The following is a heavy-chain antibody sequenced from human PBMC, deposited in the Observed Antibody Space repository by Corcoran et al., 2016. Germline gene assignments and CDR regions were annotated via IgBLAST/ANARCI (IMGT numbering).Heavy chain of an antibody. V-gene: IGHV3-7*01. CDR3: ARVLSGWYVVRPYYGMDV. J-gene: IGHJ6*02. CDR2: IKQDGSEK. Sequence: EVQLVESGGGLVQPGGSLRLSCAASGFTFSSYWMSWVRQAPGKGLEWVANIKQDGSEKYYVDSVKGRFTISRDNAKNSLYLQMNSLRAEYTALYYCARVLSGWYVVRPYYGMDVWGQGTTVTVSS. D-gene: IGHD6-19*01. CDR1: GFTFSSYW.